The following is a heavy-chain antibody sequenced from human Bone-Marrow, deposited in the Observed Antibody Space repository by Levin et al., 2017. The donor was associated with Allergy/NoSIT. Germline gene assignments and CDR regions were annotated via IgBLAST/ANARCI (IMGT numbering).Heavy chain of an antibody. CDR1: DFTVKTNY. CDR2: IYGGSAT. V-gene: IGHV3-53*01. J-gene: IGHJ4*02. CDR3: STARVTTAGYFDY. Sequence: GESLKISCSVSDFTVKTNYMSWVRQASGKGLEWVSVIYGGSATYYADSVKGRFTVSRDTSQNTVFLQMEILRADDAGVYYCSTARVTTAGYFDYWGQGVLVTVSP. D-gene: IGHD6-13*01.